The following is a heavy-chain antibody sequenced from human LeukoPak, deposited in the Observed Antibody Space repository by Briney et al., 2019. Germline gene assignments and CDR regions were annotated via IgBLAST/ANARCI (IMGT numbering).Heavy chain of an antibody. CDR3: AKDPTLPGTAAYFQY. CDR1: GFTFSNYA. Sequence: GGSLRLSCAASGFTFSNYAMNWVRQAPGKGLEWVSVISGSGGSTYYADSVKGRFTISRDNSKNTLYLQMNSLRAEDTAVYYCAKDPTLPGTAAYFQYWGQGTLVTVSS. V-gene: IGHV3-23*01. CDR2: ISGSGGST. J-gene: IGHJ1*01. D-gene: IGHD6-13*01.